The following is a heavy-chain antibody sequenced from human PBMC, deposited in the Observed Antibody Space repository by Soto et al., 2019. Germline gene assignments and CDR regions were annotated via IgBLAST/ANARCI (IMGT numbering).Heavy chain of an antibody. CDR1: GFTFSSYE. CDR3: ARAQIDIVVVPAVLYYYYYGMDV. J-gene: IGHJ6*02. Sequence: PGGSLRLSCAASGFTFSSYEMNWVRQAPGKGLEWVSYISSSGSTIYYADSVKGRFTISRDNAKNSLYLQMNSLRAEDTAVYYCARAQIDIVVVPAVLYYYYYGMDVWGQGTTVTVSS. D-gene: IGHD2-2*01. CDR2: ISSSGSTI. V-gene: IGHV3-48*03.